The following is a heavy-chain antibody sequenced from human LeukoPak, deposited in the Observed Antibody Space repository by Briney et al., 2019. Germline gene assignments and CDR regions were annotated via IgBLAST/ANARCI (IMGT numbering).Heavy chain of an antibody. Sequence: GGSLRLSCAASGFTFSDYYMSWIRQAPGKGLEWVSYISSSGSTIYYADSVKGRFTISRDNAKNSLYLQMNSLRAEDTAVYYCARVYDSSGYLDLDAFDIWGQGTMVTVSS. V-gene: IGHV3-11*01. CDR3: ARVYDSSGYLDLDAFDI. J-gene: IGHJ3*02. CDR1: GFTFSDYY. D-gene: IGHD3-22*01. CDR2: ISSSGSTI.